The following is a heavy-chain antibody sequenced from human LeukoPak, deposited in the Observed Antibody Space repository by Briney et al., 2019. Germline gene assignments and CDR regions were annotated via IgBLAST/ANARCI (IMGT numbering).Heavy chain of an antibody. V-gene: IGHV1-3*01. CDR2: INAGNGKT. Sequence: ASVTVSCKASGYIFSDYAIHWVRQARGQGLEGMGWINAGNGKTKYSQKFQGRVTITRDTSAGTAYMELSGLRSEDTAVYYCARARWTSTVTTYYLDYWGQGTLVTVSS. D-gene: IGHD4-17*01. CDR3: ARARWTSTVTTYYLDY. J-gene: IGHJ4*02. CDR1: GYIFSDYA.